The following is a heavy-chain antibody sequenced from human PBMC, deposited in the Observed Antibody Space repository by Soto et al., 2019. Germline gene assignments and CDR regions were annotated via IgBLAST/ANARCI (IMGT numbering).Heavy chain of an antibody. J-gene: IGHJ4*02. Sequence: QITLKESGPTLVKPTQTLTLTCTFSGISLSTSPVGVGWIRQPPGKALEWLALIYLDDDKRYSPSLKHRLTLAKDTSKEQLVLTMTNMDPVDKATYYCAHRPGFSMSFDYWGQGTLVTVSS. CDR1: GISLSTSPVG. D-gene: IGHD3-22*01. V-gene: IGHV2-5*02. CDR3: AHRPGFSMSFDY. CDR2: IYLDDDK.